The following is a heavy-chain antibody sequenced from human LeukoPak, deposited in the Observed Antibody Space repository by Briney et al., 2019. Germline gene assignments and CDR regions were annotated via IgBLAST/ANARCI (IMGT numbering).Heavy chain of an antibody. J-gene: IGHJ4*02. V-gene: IGHV3-7*01. CDR3: ARDFWGAYRVDYFDC. CDR1: GFTVSSNY. D-gene: IGHD3-3*01. Sequence: TGGSLRLSCAASGFTVSSNYMSWVRQAPGKGLEWVANIKQDGSETYYVDSVRGRFTISRDNAKKSLYLQMNSLRAEDTAVYYCARDFWGAYRVDYFDCWGQGTLVTVSS. CDR2: IKQDGSET.